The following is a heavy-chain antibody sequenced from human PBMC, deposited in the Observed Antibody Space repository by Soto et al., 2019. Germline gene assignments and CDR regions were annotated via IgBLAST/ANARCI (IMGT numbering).Heavy chain of an antibody. V-gene: IGHV4-39*01. CDR3: ARQGIAVAGTGYIFDY. J-gene: IGHJ4*02. D-gene: IGHD6-19*01. CDR2: IYYSGST. CDR1: GGSISSSSYY. Sequence: QLQLQESGPGLVKPSETLSLTCTVSGGSISSSSYYWGWIRQPPGKGPEWIGSIYYSGSTYYNPSLKSRVTISVDTSKNQFSLKLSSVTAADTAVYYCARQGIAVAGTGYIFDYWGQGTLVTVSS.